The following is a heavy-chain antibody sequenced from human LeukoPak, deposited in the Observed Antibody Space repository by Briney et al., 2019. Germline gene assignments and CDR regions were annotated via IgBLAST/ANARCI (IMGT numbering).Heavy chain of an antibody. D-gene: IGHD3-9*01. V-gene: IGHV3-13*01. CDR3: ARGKTLRYFDWLSNYYYYGMDV. Sequence: GGSLRLSCAASGFTFSSYDMHWVHQATGKGLEWVSAIGTAGDTYYPGSVKGRFTISRENAKNSLYLQMNSLRAGDTAVYYCARGKTLRYFDWLSNYYYYGMDVWGQGTTVTVSS. CDR1: GFTFSSYD. J-gene: IGHJ6*02. CDR2: IGTAGDT.